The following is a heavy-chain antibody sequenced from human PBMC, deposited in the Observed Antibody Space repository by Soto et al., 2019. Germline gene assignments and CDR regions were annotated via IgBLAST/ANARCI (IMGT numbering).Heavy chain of an antibody. Sequence: QVQLVESGGGVVQPGRSLRLSCAASGFTFSSYAMHWVRQAPGKGLEWVAVIWYDGSNKYYADSVKGRFTISRDNSKNTLYLQMNSLRAEDTAVYYCARDLEGYCSSTSCYTVYYYYGMDVWGQGTTVTVSS. V-gene: IGHV3-33*08. CDR2: IWYDGSNK. CDR1: GFTFSSYA. D-gene: IGHD2-2*02. J-gene: IGHJ6*02. CDR3: ARDLEGYCSSTSCYTVYYYYGMDV.